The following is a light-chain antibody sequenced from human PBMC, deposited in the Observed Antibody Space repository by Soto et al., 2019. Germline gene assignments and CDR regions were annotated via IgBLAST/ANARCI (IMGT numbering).Light chain of an antibody. CDR1: QSVGSN. V-gene: IGKV3D-15*01. CDR2: GAS. Sequence: MVITQSPVTLSVSAGESATLSCRASQSVGSNLAWYQQRPGQAPRLLIYGASTRATGIPVRFSGSGSGTEFTLTISSLQSEDFAVYYCQQYSGSPTFGQGTKVDI. J-gene: IGKJ1*01. CDR3: QQYSGSPT.